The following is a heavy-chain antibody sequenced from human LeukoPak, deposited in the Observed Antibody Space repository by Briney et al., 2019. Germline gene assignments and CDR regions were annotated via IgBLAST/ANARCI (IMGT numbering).Heavy chain of an antibody. CDR3: AREEDCSSTSCYLP. CDR2: IIPIFGTA. D-gene: IGHD2-2*01. V-gene: IGHV1-69*01. Sequence: GXFSSXAXXWXRQAXGQGXXXXXGIIPIFGTANYAQKLQGRVTITADESTSTAYMELSSLRSEDTAVYYCAREEDCSSTSCYLPWGQGTLVTVSS. CDR1: GXFSSXA. J-gene: IGHJ5*02.